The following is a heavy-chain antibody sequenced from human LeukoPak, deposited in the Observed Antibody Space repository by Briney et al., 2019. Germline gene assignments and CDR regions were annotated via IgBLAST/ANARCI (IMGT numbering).Heavy chain of an antibody. CDR3: ARVPRPTYYYDSSGYYFDY. CDR1: GGTFSSYA. J-gene: IGHJ4*02. CDR2: IIPIYGTA. V-gene: IGHV1-69*05. D-gene: IGHD3-22*01. Sequence: GSSVKVSCKASGGTFSSYAISWVRQAPGQGLEWMGRIIPIYGTANYAQKFQGRVTITTDESTSTAYMELSGLRSEDTAVYYCARVPRPTYYYDSSGYYFDYWGQGTLVTVSS.